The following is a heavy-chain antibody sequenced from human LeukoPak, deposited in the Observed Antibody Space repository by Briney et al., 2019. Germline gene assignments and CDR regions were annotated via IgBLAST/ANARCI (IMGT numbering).Heavy chain of an antibody. CDR3: ASVSWFKFDD. Sequence: GGSLRLSCAASGFTFSSSWMSWVRQAPGKALEWVATINQDGSEKYYVDSVKGRFTISRDNAKKSLYLQMNSLRAEDTAVYYCASVSWFKFDDWGQGMLVTVSS. J-gene: IGHJ4*02. CDR2: INQDGSEK. D-gene: IGHD2-15*01. CDR1: GFTFSSSW. V-gene: IGHV3-7*01.